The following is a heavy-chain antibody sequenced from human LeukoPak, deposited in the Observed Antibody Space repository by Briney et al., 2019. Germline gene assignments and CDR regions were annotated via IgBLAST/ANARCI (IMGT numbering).Heavy chain of an antibody. D-gene: IGHD3-22*01. J-gene: IGHJ4*02. V-gene: IGHV4-39*07. CDR2: IYYSGST. CDR1: GVSISSSRYY. CDR3: ARRLTVVVNGFDY. Sequence: TSETLSLTCTVSGVSISSSRYYWRWIRQPPGKGVEGIGSIYYSGSTYYNPALKSRVSISVDTSDNPVSLNLSSVTAAATAVYYCARRLTVVVNGFDYWGQGTLVTVSS.